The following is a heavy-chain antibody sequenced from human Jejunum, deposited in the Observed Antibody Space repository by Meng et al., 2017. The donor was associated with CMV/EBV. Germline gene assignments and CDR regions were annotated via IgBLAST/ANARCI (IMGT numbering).Heavy chain of an antibody. J-gene: IGHJ4*02. CDR1: GDSICSGNNC. D-gene: IGHD3-22*01. CDR2: SSDIGNY. CDR3: ARRGPTYSSRYFDY. Sequence: SGDSICSGNNCWGWIRQHPVKGLEWMGYSSDIGNYDYNPSLEGRDLISMDTSQNQFSLILRSVTAADTAVYYCARRGPTYSSRYFDYWGLGTLVTVSS. V-gene: IGHV4-30-4*08.